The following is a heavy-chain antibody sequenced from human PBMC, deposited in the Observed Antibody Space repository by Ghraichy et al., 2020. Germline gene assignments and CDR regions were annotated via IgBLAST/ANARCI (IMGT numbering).Heavy chain of an antibody. D-gene: IGHD3-9*01. J-gene: IGHJ4*02. CDR2: INHSGST. Sequence: SETLSLTCAVYGGSFSGYYWSWIRQPPGKGLEWIGEINHSGSTNYNPSLKSRVTISVDTSKNQFSLKLSSVTAADTAVYYCHYDILTGPAFDYWGQGTLVTVSS. V-gene: IGHV4-34*01. CDR3: HYDILTGPAFDY. CDR1: GGSFSGYY.